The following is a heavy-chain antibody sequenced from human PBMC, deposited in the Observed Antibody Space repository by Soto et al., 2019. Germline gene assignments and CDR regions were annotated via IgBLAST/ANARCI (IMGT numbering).Heavy chain of an antibody. CDR1: GGTFSSYT. CDR2: IIPILGIA. V-gene: IGHV1-69*04. D-gene: IGHD2-2*01. CDR3: ARDTDIVVVPAATKHYYYYMDV. Sequence: SVKVSCKASGGTFSSYTISWVRQAPGQGLEWMGRIIPILGIANYAQKFQGRVTITADKSTSTAYMELSSLRSEDTAVYYCARDTDIVVVPAATKHYYYYMDVWGKGTTVTVSS. J-gene: IGHJ6*03.